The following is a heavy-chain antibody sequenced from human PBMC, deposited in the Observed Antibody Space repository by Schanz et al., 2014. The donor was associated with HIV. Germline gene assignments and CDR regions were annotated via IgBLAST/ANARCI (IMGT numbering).Heavy chain of an antibody. D-gene: IGHD6-13*01. CDR1: GGTFNIYT. Sequence: QVQLVQSGAEVKKPGSSVKVSCKASGGTFNIYTISWVRQAPGQGLEWVGGIIPIYGAAHYAQKLQGRVSITADESTSTAYMELSSLRSEDTAVYYCARDSPVAAGTLDYWGQGTLVTVSS. CDR2: IIPIYGAA. CDR3: ARDSPVAAGTLDY. V-gene: IGHV1-69*01. J-gene: IGHJ4*02.